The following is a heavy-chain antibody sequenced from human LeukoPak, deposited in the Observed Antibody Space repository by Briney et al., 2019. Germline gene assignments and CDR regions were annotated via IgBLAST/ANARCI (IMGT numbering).Heavy chain of an antibody. V-gene: IGHV3-9*01. D-gene: IGHD3-3*01. Sequence: GGSLRLSCAASGFIFHDYSMHWVRQVPGKGLEWVAGITWDSTGIGYADSVKGRFTISRDNSKNTLYLQMNSLRAEDTAVYYCAKTRDITIFGVVTQEAFDIWGQGTMVTVSS. CDR1: GFIFHDYS. J-gene: IGHJ3*02. CDR3: AKTRDITIFGVVTQEAFDI. CDR2: ITWDSTGI.